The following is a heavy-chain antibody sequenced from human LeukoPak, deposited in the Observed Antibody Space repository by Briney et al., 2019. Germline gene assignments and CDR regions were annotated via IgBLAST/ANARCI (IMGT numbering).Heavy chain of an antibody. D-gene: IGHD3-10*01. V-gene: IGHV3-30*02. CDR1: GFIFSSYG. Sequence: GGSLRLSCAASGFIFSSYGLHWVRQAPGKGLEWVAFIRHDGSNKYFVDSVKGRFTISRDNSKNTVYLQKNSLRIDDTAMYYCARDHHGTGSYFEYWGQGILVTVSS. CDR3: ARDHHGTGSYFEY. CDR2: IRHDGSNK. J-gene: IGHJ4*02.